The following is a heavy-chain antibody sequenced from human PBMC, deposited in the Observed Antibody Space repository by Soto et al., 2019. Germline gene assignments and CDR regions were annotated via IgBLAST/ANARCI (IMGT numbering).Heavy chain of an antibody. Sequence: QVQLVQSGAEVKKPGASVKVSCKASGYTFTSYDINWVRQATGQGLEWMGWMNPNSGNTGYAQKFQGRVTMTRNTSIGTAYMELSSQRYEDTAVYYCASEKTSYGMDVWGQGTTVNVSS. V-gene: IGHV1-8*01. J-gene: IGHJ6*02. CDR3: ASEKTSYGMDV. CDR2: MNPNSGNT. CDR1: GYTFTSYD.